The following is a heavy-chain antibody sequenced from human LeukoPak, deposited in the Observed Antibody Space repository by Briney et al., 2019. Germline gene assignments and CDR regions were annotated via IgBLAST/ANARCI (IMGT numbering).Heavy chain of an antibody. Sequence: GASVKVSCKASGYTFTSYDINWVRQATGQGLEWMGWMNPNSGNTGYAQKFQGRVTMTRNTSISTAYMELSSLRSEDTAVYYCARVTVWAAAGTPDYYYYYYMDVWGKGTTVTISS. CDR3: ARVTVWAAAGTPDYYYYYYMDV. D-gene: IGHD6-13*01. J-gene: IGHJ6*03. CDR1: GYTFTSYD. CDR2: MNPNSGNT. V-gene: IGHV1-8*01.